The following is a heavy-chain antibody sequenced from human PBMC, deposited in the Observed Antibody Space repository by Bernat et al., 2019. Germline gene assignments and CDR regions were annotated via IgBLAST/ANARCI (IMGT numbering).Heavy chain of an antibody. CDR1: GFTFSSYA. J-gene: IGHJ6*02. D-gene: IGHD2-2*01. CDR3: AKSKDIVVVRAAYGMDV. CDR2: ISGSGGST. Sequence: EVQLLESGGGLVQPGGSLRLSCAASGFTFSSYAMSWVRQAPGKGLEWVSAISGSGGSTYYADSVKGRFTISRDNSKNTLYLQMNSLRAEDTAVYYCAKSKDIVVVRAAYGMDVWGQGTTVTVSS. V-gene: IGHV3-23*01.